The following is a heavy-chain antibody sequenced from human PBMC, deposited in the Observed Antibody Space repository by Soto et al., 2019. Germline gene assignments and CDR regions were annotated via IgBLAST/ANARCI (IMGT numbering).Heavy chain of an antibody. Sequence: GGSLRLSCAASGFTFSRYWMHWVRQAPGKGLVWVSRIDSYGSATSQVDSVEGRFTISRDNAKNTLYLQMNRLRAEDTAVYYCARGWVEGLSRQPPTDYWGQGTLVTVSS. CDR3: ARGWVEGLSRQPPTDY. D-gene: IGHD3-3*01. V-gene: IGHV3-74*01. J-gene: IGHJ4*02. CDR1: GFTFSRYW. CDR2: IDSYGSAT.